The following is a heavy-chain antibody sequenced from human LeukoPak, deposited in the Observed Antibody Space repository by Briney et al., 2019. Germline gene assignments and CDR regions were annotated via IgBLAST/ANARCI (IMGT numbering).Heavy chain of an antibody. J-gene: IGHJ6*02. Sequence: GGSLRLSCAASGFTFSSYSMNWVRQAPGKGLEWVSYIRSDSSTIYYADSVKGRFTISRDNANNSLYLQMNSLRAEDTAVYFCTLVGSYDTLTGFRFPPYFYGMDVWGQGTTVTVS. CDR1: GFTFSSYS. CDR2: IRSDSSTI. D-gene: IGHD3-9*01. V-gene: IGHV3-48*04. CDR3: TLVGSYDTLTGFRFPPYFYGMDV.